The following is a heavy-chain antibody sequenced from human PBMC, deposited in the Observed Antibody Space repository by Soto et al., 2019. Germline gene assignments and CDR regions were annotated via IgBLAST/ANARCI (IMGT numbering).Heavy chain of an antibody. CDR1: GGSFSGYF. Sequence: AETLSLTCAVYGGSFSGYFWTWVRQAPGKGLEWIGEINHSGRTNTNPSLKSRISTSVDTSKNQFSLRLSSVTAADTAFYYCARGPRCINTSCSNDFYHFGLDVWGQGPPVTVSS. V-gene: IGHV4-34*01. D-gene: IGHD2-2*01. J-gene: IGHJ6*02. CDR2: INHSGRT. CDR3: ARGPRCINTSCSNDFYHFGLDV.